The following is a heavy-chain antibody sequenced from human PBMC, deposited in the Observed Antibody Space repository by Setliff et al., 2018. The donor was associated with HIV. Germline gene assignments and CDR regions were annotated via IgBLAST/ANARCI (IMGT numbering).Heavy chain of an antibody. V-gene: IGHV4-59*08. CDR1: GGSISSYY. J-gene: IGHJ4*02. D-gene: IGHD5-18*01. Sequence: SETLSLTCTVSGGSISSYYWSWIRQPPGKGLEWIGYIYYSGSTSYNPSLKSRVTISVGTSKNQFSLKLSSVTATDTAVYYCARVPRQLLKGAAAYFDYWGQGTLVTVSS. CDR3: ARVPRQLLKGAAAYFDY. CDR2: IYYSGST.